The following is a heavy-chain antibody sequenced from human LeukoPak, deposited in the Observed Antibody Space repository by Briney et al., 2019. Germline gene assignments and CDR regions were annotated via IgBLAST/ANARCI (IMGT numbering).Heavy chain of an antibody. Sequence: GGSLRLSCAASGFTFSSNWMHWVRHAPGKGLVWVSRINSDGSSISYVDSVKGRFTISRDNAKNTLYLQLNSLRAEDTAVYYCATSDWFAAFHIWGQGTMVTVSS. CDR3: ATSDWFAAFHI. V-gene: IGHV3-74*01. CDR2: INSDGSSI. CDR1: GFTFSSNW. J-gene: IGHJ3*02. D-gene: IGHD3-9*01.